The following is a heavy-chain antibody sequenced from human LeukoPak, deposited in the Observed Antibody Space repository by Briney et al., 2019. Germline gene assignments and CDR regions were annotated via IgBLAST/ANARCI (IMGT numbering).Heavy chain of an antibody. CDR3: ARGLWFGEFGYDY. CDR1: GFTFNSYT. V-gene: IGHV3-21*01. D-gene: IGHD3-10*01. J-gene: IGHJ4*02. CDR2: ISTSSSYI. Sequence: GGSLRLSCAASGFTFNSYTMNWVRQAPGKGLEWVSSISTSSSYIYYADSVKGRFTISRDNAKNSLFLQMNSLKAEDTAVYYCARGLWFGEFGYDYWGQGTLVSASS.